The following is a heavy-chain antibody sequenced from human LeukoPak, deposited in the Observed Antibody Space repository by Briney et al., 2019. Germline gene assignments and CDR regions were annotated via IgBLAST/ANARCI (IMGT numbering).Heavy chain of an antibody. J-gene: IGHJ4*02. CDR2: TFYRSKWYN. D-gene: IGHD2-15*01. Sequence: SRTLSLTCAISGDSVSSNTAAWNWIRQSPSRGLEWLGRTFYRSKWYNDYSVSVKSRITINPDTSKNQFSLQLNSVTPEDTAVYYCARDGWPAFDYWGQGTLVTVSS. CDR1: GDSVSSNTAA. V-gene: IGHV6-1*01. CDR3: ARDGWPAFDY.